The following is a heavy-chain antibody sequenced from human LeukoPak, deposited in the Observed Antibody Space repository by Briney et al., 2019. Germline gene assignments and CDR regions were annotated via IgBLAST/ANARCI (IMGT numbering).Heavy chain of an antibody. Sequence: GGSLRLSCAASGFTFSSYAMSWVRQAPGKGLEWVSAISGSGGSTYYADSVKGRFTISRDNSKNTLYLQMNSLRAEDMAVYYCAKDQPVGYCSSTSCYIDYWGQGTLVTASS. CDR2: ISGSGGST. V-gene: IGHV3-23*01. D-gene: IGHD2-2*02. CDR3: AKDQPVGYCSSTSCYIDY. CDR1: GFTFSSYA. J-gene: IGHJ4*02.